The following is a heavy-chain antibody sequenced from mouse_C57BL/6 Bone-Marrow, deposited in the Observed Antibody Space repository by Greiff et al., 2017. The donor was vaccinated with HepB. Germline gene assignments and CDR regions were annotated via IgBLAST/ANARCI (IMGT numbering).Heavy chain of an antibody. D-gene: IGHD1-1*01. J-gene: IGHJ1*03. Sequence: VKLQQPGAELVKPGASVKLSCKASGYTFTSYWMHWVKQRPGQGLEWIGMIHPNSGSTNYNEKFKSKATLTVDKSSSTAYMQLSSLTSEDSAVYYCASYYYGVARYWYFDVWGTGTTVTVSS. CDR3: ASYYYGVARYWYFDV. CDR1: GYTFTSYW. CDR2: IHPNSGST. V-gene: IGHV1-64*01.